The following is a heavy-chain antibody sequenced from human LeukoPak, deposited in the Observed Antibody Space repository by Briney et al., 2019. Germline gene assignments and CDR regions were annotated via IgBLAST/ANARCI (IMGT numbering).Heavy chain of an antibody. CDR3: ARVTLRGSKYNWFDP. CDR2: ITPILGTT. CDR1: GGTFSSYA. J-gene: IGHJ5*02. V-gene: IGHV1-69*04. Sequence: SVKVSCKASGGTFSSYAISWVRQAPGQGLEWMGRITPILGTTNYAQKFQGRVTITADKSTSTAYMELSSLRSEDTAVYYCARVTLRGSKYNWFDPWGQGTLVTVSS. D-gene: IGHD1-26*01.